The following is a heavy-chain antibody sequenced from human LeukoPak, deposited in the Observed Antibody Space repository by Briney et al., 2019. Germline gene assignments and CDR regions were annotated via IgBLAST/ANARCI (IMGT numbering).Heavy chain of an antibody. CDR1: GGSFSGYY. CDR3: ARGYRTTAYNWFDP. CDR2: INHSGST. V-gene: IGHV4-34*01. J-gene: IGHJ5*02. Sequence: SETLSLTCAVYGGSFSGYYWSWIRQPPGKGLEWIGEINHSGSTNYNPSLKSRVTISVDTSKNQFSLKLSSVTAADTAVYYCARGYRTTAYNWFDPWGQGTLVTVSS. D-gene: IGHD4-17*01.